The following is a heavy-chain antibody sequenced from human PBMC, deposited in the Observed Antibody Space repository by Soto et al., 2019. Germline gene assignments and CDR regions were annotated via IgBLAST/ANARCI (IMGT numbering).Heavy chain of an antibody. J-gene: IGHJ4*02. D-gene: IGHD3-3*01. Sequence: QVQLQESGPGRVKPSETLSLNCSVSGGSLTSYFWSWIRQPPGKGLEWLGYISYSGYTNYNPSLKSRVTISRDTSKNQFSLMLTSVTAADTAVYYCARRWSGIDYWGQGTLVTVSS. CDR2: ISYSGYT. V-gene: IGHV4-59*08. CDR1: GGSLTSYF. CDR3: ARRWSGIDY.